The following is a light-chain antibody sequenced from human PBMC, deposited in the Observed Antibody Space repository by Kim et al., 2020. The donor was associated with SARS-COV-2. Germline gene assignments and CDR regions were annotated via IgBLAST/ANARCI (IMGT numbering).Light chain of an antibody. CDR2: KNN. CDR3: AAWDDSLSIPYV. CDR1: SSNIGSNF. Sequence: QLVLTQPPSASGTPGQRVTISCSGSSSNIGSNFVYWYQQLPGTAPKLLISKNNRRPSGVPDRFSGSKSGTSASLAISGLRSEDEADYYCAAWDDSLSIPYVFGTGTKVTVL. V-gene: IGLV1-47*01. J-gene: IGLJ1*01.